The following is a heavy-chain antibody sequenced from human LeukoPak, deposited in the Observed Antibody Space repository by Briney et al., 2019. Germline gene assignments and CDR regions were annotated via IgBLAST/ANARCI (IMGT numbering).Heavy chain of an antibody. CDR2: INPNSGGT. J-gene: IGHJ4*02. CDR3: ARTVAATKKVDY. Sequence: ATVKISCKVSGYTFTDYYMHWVQQAPGQGLEWMGRINPNSGGTNYAQKFQGRVTLTRDTSISTAYMELSRLRSDDTAVYYCARTVAATKKVDYWGQGTLVTVSS. D-gene: IGHD2-15*01. CDR1: GYTFTDYY. V-gene: IGHV1-2*06.